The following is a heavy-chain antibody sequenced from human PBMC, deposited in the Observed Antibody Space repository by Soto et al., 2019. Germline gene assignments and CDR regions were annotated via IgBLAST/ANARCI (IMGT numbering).Heavy chain of an antibody. CDR2: MNPNSGNT. CDR1: GYTFTSYD. J-gene: IGHJ4*02. Sequence: ASVKVSCKASGYTFTSYDINWVRQATGRGLEWMGWMNPNSGNTGYAQKFQGRVTMTRNTSISTAYMELSSLRSEDTAVYYCARGDLYCSGGSCYSKGFGYWGQGTLVTVSS. V-gene: IGHV1-8*01. CDR3: ARGDLYCSGGSCYSKGFGY. D-gene: IGHD2-15*01.